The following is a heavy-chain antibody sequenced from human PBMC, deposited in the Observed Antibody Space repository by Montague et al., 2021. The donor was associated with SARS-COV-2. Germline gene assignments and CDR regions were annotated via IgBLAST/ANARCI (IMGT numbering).Heavy chain of an antibody. V-gene: IGHV3-7*01. CDR2: IQQGGNEK. CDR1: GFTFSNYW. D-gene: IGHD6-19*01. J-gene: IGHJ4*02. Sequence: SLRLSCAASGFTFSNYWMSWVRQAPGKGLEWVANIQQGGNEKYYVDSVKGRFTTSRDNVKNSLFMQMNSLRAGDTAVYYCARVDQDSRGWYDYWGQGTLVTVSS. CDR3: ARVDQDSRGWYDY.